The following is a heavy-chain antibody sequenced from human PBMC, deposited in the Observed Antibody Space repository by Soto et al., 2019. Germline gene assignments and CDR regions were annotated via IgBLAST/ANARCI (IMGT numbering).Heavy chain of an antibody. J-gene: IGHJ4*02. V-gene: IGHV4-59*08. Sequence: SETLSLTCTVSGGSVSSYYWSWVRQPPGKGLEWIGYISYSGSTNYNPSLKSRVTMSVDTSKNQFSLKLTSVTAADTAVYFCARYKRSGSDDFACWGQGTQVTVSS. D-gene: IGHD6-25*01. CDR2: ISYSGST. CDR3: ARYKRSGSDDFAC. CDR1: GGSVSSYY.